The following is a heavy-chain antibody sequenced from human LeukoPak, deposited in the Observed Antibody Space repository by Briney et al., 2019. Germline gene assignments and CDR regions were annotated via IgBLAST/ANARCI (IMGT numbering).Heavy chain of an antibody. J-gene: IGHJ4*02. V-gene: IGHV1-46*01. D-gene: IGHD6-13*01. CDR3: ARDLWQQLVLDY. CDR1: GYTFTSYY. CDR2: INPSGGST. Sequence: ASVKVSCKASGYTFTSYYMHWVRQAPGQGLEWMGIINPSGGSTSCAQKFQGRVTMTRDTSTSTVYMELSSLRSEDTAVYYCARDLWQQLVLDYWGQGTLVTVSS.